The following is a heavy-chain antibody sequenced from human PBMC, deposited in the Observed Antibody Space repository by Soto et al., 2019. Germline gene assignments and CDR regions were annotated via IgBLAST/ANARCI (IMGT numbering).Heavy chain of an antibody. J-gene: IGHJ3*02. CDR3: ARRGHSSGWYVGAFDI. CDR1: GFTFSSYA. CDR2: ISYDGSNK. V-gene: IGHV3-30-3*01. Sequence: QVQLVESGGGVVQPGRSLRLSCAASGFTFSSYAMHWVRQAPGKGLEWVAVISYDGSNKYYADYVKGRFTISRDNSKNTLYLQMNSLRAEDTAVYYCARRGHSSGWYVGAFDIWGQGTMVTVSS. D-gene: IGHD6-19*01.